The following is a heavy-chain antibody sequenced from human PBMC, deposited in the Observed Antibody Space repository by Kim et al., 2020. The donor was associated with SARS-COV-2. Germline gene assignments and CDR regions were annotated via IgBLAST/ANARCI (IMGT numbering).Heavy chain of an antibody. V-gene: IGHV4-59*01. J-gene: IGHJ4*02. D-gene: IGHD4-17*01. Sequence: PALKTRVTISVATSKNQFTLKLNSMTAADTAVYYCAGVYGGKPHIDYWGQGTLVTVSS. CDR3: AGVYGGKPHIDY.